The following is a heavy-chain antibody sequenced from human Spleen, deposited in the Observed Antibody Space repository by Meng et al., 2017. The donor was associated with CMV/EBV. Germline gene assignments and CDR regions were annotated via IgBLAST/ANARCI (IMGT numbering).Heavy chain of an antibody. Sequence: GSLRLSCGVSGGSISSYYWSWIRQPPGKGLEWIGYIYYSGSTNYNPSLKSRVTISVDTSKNQFSLKLSSVTAADTAVYYCARQPGIWGQGKMVTVSS. CDR3: ARQPGI. CDR1: GGSISSYY. CDR2: IYYSGST. V-gene: IGHV4-59*01. J-gene: IGHJ3*02.